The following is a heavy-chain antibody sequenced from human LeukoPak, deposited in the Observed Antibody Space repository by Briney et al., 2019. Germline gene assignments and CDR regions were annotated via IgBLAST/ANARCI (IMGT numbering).Heavy chain of an antibody. J-gene: IGHJ4*02. D-gene: IGHD3-22*01. V-gene: IGHV3-30-3*01. CDR2: ISYDGSNK. CDR3: ASSTPKYDYDSSGYYSPFDY. Sequence: GGSLRLSCAASGFTFSSSAMHWVRQAPGKGLEWVAVISYDGSNKNYADSVKGRLTISRDNSKNTLYLQMNSLRAGDTAVYYCASSTPKYDYDSSGYYSPFDYWGQGTLVTVSS. CDR1: GFTFSSSA.